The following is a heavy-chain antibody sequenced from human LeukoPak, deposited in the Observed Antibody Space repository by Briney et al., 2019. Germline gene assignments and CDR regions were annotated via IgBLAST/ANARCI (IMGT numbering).Heavy chain of an antibody. CDR2: INSDGSTT. D-gene: IGHD1-14*01. V-gene: IGHV3-74*01. J-gene: IGHJ4*02. Sequence: GGSLRLSCAASGFTFSNYWMHWVRQAPGKGLVWVSRINSDGSTTSYADSVKGRFTISRDNAKNTLYLQMHSLRAEDSAVYYCARAREPSLYYFDYWGQGTLVTVSS. CDR1: GFTFSNYW. CDR3: ARAREPSLYYFDY.